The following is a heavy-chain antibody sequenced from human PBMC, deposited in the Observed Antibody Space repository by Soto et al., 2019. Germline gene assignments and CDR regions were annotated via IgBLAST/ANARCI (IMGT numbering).Heavy chain of an antibody. CDR3: ARDSSYYYDISGYYPPPDAFDI. V-gene: IGHV1-18*01. CDR1: GYSFTSYG. D-gene: IGHD3-22*01. J-gene: IGHJ3*02. Sequence: QVQLVQSGAEVKRPGASVKVSCKASGYSFTSYGISWVRQAPGQGPEWMGWISAYNGNTNYAQKLQGRVTMTTDTSTRTAYMELRSLRSDDTAVYSCARDSSYYYDISGYYPPPDAFDIWGQGTLVTVSS. CDR2: ISAYNGNT.